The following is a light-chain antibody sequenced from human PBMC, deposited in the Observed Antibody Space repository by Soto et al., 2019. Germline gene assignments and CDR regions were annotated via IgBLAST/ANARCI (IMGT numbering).Light chain of an antibody. V-gene: IGLV2-11*01. J-gene: IGLJ1*01. CDR3: YSYAGRYTYV. CDR2: DVS. CDR1: SSDVGGYNY. Sequence: VLTQPRSVSGSPGQSVTISCSGTSSDVGGYNYVSWYQQHPGKAPKLMIYDVSKRPSGVPDRFSGSKSGNTASLTISGLQAEDEADYYCYSYAGRYTYVFGTGTKVTVL.